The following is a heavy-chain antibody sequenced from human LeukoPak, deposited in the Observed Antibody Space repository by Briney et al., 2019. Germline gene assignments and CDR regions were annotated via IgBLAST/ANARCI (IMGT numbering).Heavy chain of an antibody. J-gene: IGHJ4*02. CDR3: ATGWQQLFTFDY. CDR2: ISANNGDT. V-gene: IGHV1-18*01. Sequence: ASVKVSCKASGGTFSTYAISWVRQAPGQGLEWMGWISANNGDTKYAQKFQGRVTMTTDTSTSTAYMELSSLRSEDTAVYYCATGWQQLFTFDYWGQGTLVTVSS. D-gene: IGHD6-13*01. CDR1: GGTFSTYA.